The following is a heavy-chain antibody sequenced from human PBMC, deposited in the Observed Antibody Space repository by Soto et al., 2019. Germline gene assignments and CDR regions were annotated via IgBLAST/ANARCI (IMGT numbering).Heavy chain of an antibody. Sequence: SETLSLTCTVSGGSISSSSYYWGWIRQPPGKGLEWIGSIYYSGSTYYTPSLKGRVTISGDTSKNQFSLKLSCVTAADTAVYYCARRIGYDSSGYYPSWGQGTLVTVSS. CDR2: IYYSGST. CDR3: ARRIGYDSSGYYPS. D-gene: IGHD3-22*01. V-gene: IGHV4-39*01. J-gene: IGHJ4*02. CDR1: GGSISSSSYY.